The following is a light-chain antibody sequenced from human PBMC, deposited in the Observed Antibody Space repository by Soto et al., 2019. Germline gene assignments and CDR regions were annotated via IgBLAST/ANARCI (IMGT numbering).Light chain of an antibody. CDR3: TSFTTTNTWV. J-gene: IGLJ3*02. Sequence: QSALTQPTSVSGSPGQSITISCTGTSSDVGSYDFVSWFQQHPGKAPKLMIYEVTNRPSGVSYRFSGSKSGNTASLTISGLQAEDEADYYCTSFTTTNTWVFGGGTKLIVL. CDR2: EVT. V-gene: IGLV2-14*01. CDR1: SSDVGSYDF.